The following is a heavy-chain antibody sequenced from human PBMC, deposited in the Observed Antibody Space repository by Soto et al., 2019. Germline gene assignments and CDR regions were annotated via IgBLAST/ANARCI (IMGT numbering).Heavy chain of an antibody. D-gene: IGHD3-22*01. Sequence: GGSLRLSCAASGFTFSSYAMSWVRQAPGKGLEWVSAISGSGGSTYYADSVKGRFTISRDNSKNTLYLQMNSLRAEDTAVYYCAKWGTRGLTYYYDSSGARRAFDIWGQGTMVTVSS. CDR1: GFTFSSYA. V-gene: IGHV3-23*01. CDR3: AKWGTRGLTYYYDSSGARRAFDI. CDR2: ISGSGGST. J-gene: IGHJ3*02.